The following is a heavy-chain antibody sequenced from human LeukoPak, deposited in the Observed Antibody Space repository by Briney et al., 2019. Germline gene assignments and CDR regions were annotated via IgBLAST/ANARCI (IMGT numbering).Heavy chain of an antibody. D-gene: IGHD3-3*01. Sequence: SETLSLTCTVSGGSISSYYWSWIRQPPGKGLEWLGYIYYSGSTNYNPSLKSRVTISVDTSKNQFSLKLSSVTAADTAVYYCASTDFWSGYYTPAFDYWGQGTLVTVSS. J-gene: IGHJ4*02. CDR2: IYYSGST. CDR1: GGSISSYY. V-gene: IGHV4-59*08. CDR3: ASTDFWSGYYTPAFDY.